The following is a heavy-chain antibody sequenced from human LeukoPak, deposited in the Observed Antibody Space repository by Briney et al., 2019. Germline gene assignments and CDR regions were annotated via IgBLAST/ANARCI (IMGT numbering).Heavy chain of an antibody. CDR3: ARAEWELPDY. CDR2: ISGRATNT. J-gene: IGHJ4*02. D-gene: IGHD1-26*01. CDR1: GYPFSNYG. Sequence: GGSLRLSCAASGYPFSNYGMDWVRQTPGRGLEWISYISGRATNTEYADSVKARFTISRDNAKNSLYLQMNSLRAEDTAVYYCARAEWELPDYWGQGTLVTVSS. V-gene: IGHV3-48*04.